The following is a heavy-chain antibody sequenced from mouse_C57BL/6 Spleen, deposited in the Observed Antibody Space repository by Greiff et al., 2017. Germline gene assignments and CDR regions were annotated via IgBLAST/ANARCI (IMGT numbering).Heavy chain of an antibody. CDR3: TRSNYDEDY. J-gene: IGHJ2*01. CDR1: GYTFTSYW. CDR2: IHPNSGST. Sequence: VQLQQPGAELVKPGASVKLSCKASGYTFTSYWMPWVKQRPGQGLEWIGMIHPNSGSTNYNEKFKSKATLTVDKSSSTAYMQLSSLTSEDSAVYYCTRSNYDEDYWGQGTTLTVSS. V-gene: IGHV1-64*01. D-gene: IGHD2-4*01.